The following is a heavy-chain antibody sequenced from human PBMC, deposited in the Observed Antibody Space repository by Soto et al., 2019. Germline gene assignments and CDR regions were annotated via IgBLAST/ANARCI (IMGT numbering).Heavy chain of an antibody. J-gene: IGHJ3*02. CDR1: GYTFTSYA. V-gene: IGHV1-3*01. Sequence: ASVKVSCKASGYTFTSYAMHWVRQAPGQRLEWMGWINAGNGNTKYSQKFQGRVTITRDTSASTAYMELSSLGSEDTAVYYCARDPWAARPDAFDIWGQGTMVTVSS. CDR2: INAGNGNT. CDR3: ARDPWAARPDAFDI. D-gene: IGHD6-6*01.